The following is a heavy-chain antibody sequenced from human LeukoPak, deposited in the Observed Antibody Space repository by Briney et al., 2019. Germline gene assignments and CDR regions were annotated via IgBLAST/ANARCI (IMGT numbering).Heavy chain of an antibody. V-gene: IGHV1-18*01. CDR1: GYTLTSYG. CDR3: ARTDYGDYSYYFDY. D-gene: IGHD4-17*01. CDR2: ISAYNGNT. Sequence: ASVRVSCKASGYTLTSYGISWVRQAPGQGLEWMGWISAYNGNTNYAQNLQGRVTMTTDTSTTTAYMELRSLRSDDTAVYYCARTDYGDYSYYFDYWGQGTLVTVSS. J-gene: IGHJ4*02.